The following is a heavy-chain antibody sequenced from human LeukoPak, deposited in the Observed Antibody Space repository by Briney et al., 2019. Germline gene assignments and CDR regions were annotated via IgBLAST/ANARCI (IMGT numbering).Heavy chain of an antibody. CDR3: AKAPLLLWFGELLGDY. J-gene: IGHJ4*02. D-gene: IGHD3-10*01. Sequence: GGSLRLSCAASGFTFSSYWMSWVRQAPGKGLEWVSAISGSGGSTYYADSVKGRFTISRDNSKNTLYLQMNSLRAEDTAVYYCAKAPLLLWFGELLGDYWGQGTLVTVSS. CDR1: GFTFSSYW. CDR2: ISGSGGST. V-gene: IGHV3-23*01.